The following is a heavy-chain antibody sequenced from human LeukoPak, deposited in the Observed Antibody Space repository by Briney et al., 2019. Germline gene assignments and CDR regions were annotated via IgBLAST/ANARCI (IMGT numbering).Heavy chain of an antibody. CDR3: ARVGGWSNYYYYGMDV. J-gene: IGHJ6*02. D-gene: IGHD6-19*01. CDR1: GFTVSSNY. CDR2: IYSGGST. V-gene: IGHV3-53*01. Sequence: GGSLRLSCAASGFTVSSNYMSWVRQAPGKGLEWVSVIYSGGSTYYADSVKGRFAISRDNSKNTLYLQMNSLRAEDTAVYYCARVGGWSNYYYYGMDVWGQGTTVTVSS.